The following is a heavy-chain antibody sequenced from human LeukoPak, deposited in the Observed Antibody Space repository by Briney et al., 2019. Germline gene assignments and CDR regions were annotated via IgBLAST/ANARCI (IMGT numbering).Heavy chain of an antibody. J-gene: IGHJ4*02. CDR3: ARSPGVMTTVNYFDY. CDR2: ISYSGST. Sequence: SETLSLTCTVSGGSISSYYWSWIRQPPGKGLEWIGYISYSGSTNYNPSLESRVTISVDTSKNHFSLKVSSVTAADTAVYYCARSPGVMTTVNYFDYWGQGTLVTVSS. CDR1: GGSISSYY. V-gene: IGHV4-59*01. D-gene: IGHD4-17*01.